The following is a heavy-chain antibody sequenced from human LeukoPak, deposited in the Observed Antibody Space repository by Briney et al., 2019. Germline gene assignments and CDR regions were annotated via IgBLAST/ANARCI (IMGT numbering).Heavy chain of an antibody. CDR1: GGSISSYY. D-gene: IGHD3-10*01. Sequence: SETLSLTCTVSGGSISSYYWSWIRQPPGKGLEWIGYTYYSGSTNYNPSLKSRVTISLDTSKNQVSLKLTSVTAADTAVYYCATMVRGVSNWFDPWGQGTLVTVSS. CDR2: TYYSGST. J-gene: IGHJ5*02. V-gene: IGHV4-59*03. CDR3: ATMVRGVSNWFDP.